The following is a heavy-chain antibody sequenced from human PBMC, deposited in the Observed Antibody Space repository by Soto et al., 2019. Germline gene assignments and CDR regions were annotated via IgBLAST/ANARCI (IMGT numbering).Heavy chain of an antibody. CDR1: GGSISSSNY. CDR3: AGIIVATTNYYYYGMDV. D-gene: IGHD5-12*01. Sequence: PSETLSLTCAVSGGSISSSNYWSWIRQPPGKGLEWIGEINHSGSTNYNPSLKSRVTISVDTSKNQFSLKLSSVTAADTAVYYCAGIIVATTNYYYYGMDVWGQGTTVTVSS. CDR2: INHSGST. J-gene: IGHJ6*02. V-gene: IGHV4-4*02.